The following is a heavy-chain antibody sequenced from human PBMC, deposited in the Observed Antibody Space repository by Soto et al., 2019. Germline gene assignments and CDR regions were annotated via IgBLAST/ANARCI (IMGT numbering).Heavy chain of an antibody. Sequence: QVQMVQSGAEVKKPGSSVKVSCKASGDTFRTYAINWVRQAPGQGLEWMGGIIPVFGTTDYAQKFQGRVTIVADESTTKAYMELRRLTSEDTAVYYCARGGMSVAGLIFWGQGTLVTVSS. CDR2: IIPVFGTT. V-gene: IGHV1-69*01. J-gene: IGHJ4*02. D-gene: IGHD6-19*01. CDR3: ARGGMSVAGLIF. CDR1: GDTFRTYA.